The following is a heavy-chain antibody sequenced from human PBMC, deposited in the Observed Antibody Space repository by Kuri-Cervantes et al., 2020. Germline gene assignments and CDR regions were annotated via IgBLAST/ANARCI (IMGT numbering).Heavy chain of an antibody. J-gene: IGHJ6*02. D-gene: IGHD6-13*01. CDR1: GFSLSTSGVG. Sequence: SGPTLVKPTQTLTLTCTFSGFSLSTSGVGVGWIRQPPGKALEWLALIDWDDDKYYSTSLKTRLTISKDTSKNQVVLTMTNMDPVDTATYYCARIKVGSSSQPTDGTVFYYYYGMDVWGQGTTVTVSS. CDR2: IDWDDDK. V-gene: IGHV2-70*01. CDR3: ARIKVGSSSQPTDGTVFYYYYGMDV.